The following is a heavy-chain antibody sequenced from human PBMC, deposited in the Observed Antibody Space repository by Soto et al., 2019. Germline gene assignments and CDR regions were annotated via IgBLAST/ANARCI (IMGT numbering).Heavy chain of an antibody. D-gene: IGHD3-22*01. CDR2: IYYSGST. J-gene: IGHJ6*02. Sequence: LSLTCTVSGGSISSGDYYWSWIRQPPGKGLEWIGYIYYSGSTYYNPSLKSRVTISVDTSKNQFSLKLSSVTAADTAVYYCARDPGSRDSSGYYLVYGMDVWGQGTTVTVSS. CDR1: GGSISSGDYY. V-gene: IGHV4-30-4*01. CDR3: ARDPGSRDSSGYYLVYGMDV.